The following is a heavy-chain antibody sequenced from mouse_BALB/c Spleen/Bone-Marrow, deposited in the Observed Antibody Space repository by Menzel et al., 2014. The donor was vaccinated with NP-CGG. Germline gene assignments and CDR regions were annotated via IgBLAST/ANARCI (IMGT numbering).Heavy chain of an antibody. V-gene: IGHV1-7*01. J-gene: IGHJ3*01. Sequence: QVQLQQSGAELSKPGASVKMSCKASGYTFTSYWMHWVKQRPGQGLEWIGYINPSTGYTEYNQKFKDKATLTADKSSSTAYMQLSSLTSEDSAVYYCARRAYGGSYGFAYWGQGTLVTVFA. D-gene: IGHD1-1*01. CDR2: INPSTGYT. CDR1: GYTFTSYW. CDR3: ARRAYGGSYGFAY.